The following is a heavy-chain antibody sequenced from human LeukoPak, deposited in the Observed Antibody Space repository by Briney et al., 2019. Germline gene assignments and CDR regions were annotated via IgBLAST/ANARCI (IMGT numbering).Heavy chain of an antibody. V-gene: IGHV1-69*04. D-gene: IGHD5/OR15-5a*01. CDR2: IIPILGIA. CDR3: ARGMSTIVFDY. J-gene: IGHJ4*02. Sequence: GASVKVSCKASGGTFSSYAISWVRQAPGQGLEWMGRIIPILGIANYAQKFQGRVTITADKSTSTAYMELSSLRSEDTAVYYCARGMSTIVFDYWGQGTLVTVSS. CDR1: GGTFSSYA.